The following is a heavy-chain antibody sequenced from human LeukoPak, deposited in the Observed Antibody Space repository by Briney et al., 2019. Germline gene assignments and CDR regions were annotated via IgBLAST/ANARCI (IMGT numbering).Heavy chain of an antibody. Sequence: GGSLRLSCAASGFTFNDYSIHWVRGAPGKGLEWVAVISHHGWNIHYADSVKGRFTISRDNSETTVFLQMNSLRPDDTAVYYCAKAAVPNSRYGYDVHYFDYWGQGAQVTVSS. CDR1: GFTFNDYS. J-gene: IGHJ4*02. V-gene: IGHV3-30*01. CDR3: AKAAVPNSRYGYDVHYFDY. CDR2: ISHHGWNI. D-gene: IGHD6-13*01.